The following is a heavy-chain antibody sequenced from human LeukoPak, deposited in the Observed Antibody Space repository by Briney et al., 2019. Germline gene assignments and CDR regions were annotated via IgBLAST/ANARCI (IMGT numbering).Heavy chain of an antibody. CDR2: VYYSGST. D-gene: IGHD6-6*01. J-gene: IGHJ5*02. V-gene: IGHV4-59*08. CDR1: GGSISSYY. CDR3: ARRRSGTSSEFDP. Sequence: SETLSLTCTVSGGSISSYYWSWIRQPPGKGLEWIGYVYYSGSTNYNPSLKSRVTISVDTSKNQFSLKLSSVTAADTAVYYCARRRSGTSSEFDPWGQGTLVTVSS.